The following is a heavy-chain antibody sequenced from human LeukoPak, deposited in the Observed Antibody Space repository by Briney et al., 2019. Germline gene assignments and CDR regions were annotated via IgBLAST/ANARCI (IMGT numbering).Heavy chain of an antibody. CDR3: ARGLFVMNDY. Sequence: SETLSLTSTVSGGSISSSSYYWGWIRQPPGNGLELIRSIYYSGSTYYNPSLKSRVAISVDTSKNQFSLKLSSVTAADTAVYYCARGLFVMNDYWGQGTLVTVSS. CDR1: GGSISSSSYY. D-gene: IGHD3-16*01. CDR2: IYYSGST. V-gene: IGHV4-39*07. J-gene: IGHJ4*02.